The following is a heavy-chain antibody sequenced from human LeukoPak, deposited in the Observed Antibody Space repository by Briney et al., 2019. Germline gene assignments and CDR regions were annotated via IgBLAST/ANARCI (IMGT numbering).Heavy chain of an antibody. CDR3: ARRAAAVGTYYIDV. CDR2: IYYSGGT. CDR1: GGSISPYY. D-gene: IGHD6-13*01. V-gene: IGHV4-59*01. J-gene: IGHJ6*03. Sequence: SETLSLTCTVSGGSISPYYWNWIRQPPGKGLEWIGYIYYSGGTNYNASLTSRVTISVDTSQNQFSLRLSSVTAADTAVYYCARRAAAVGTYYIDVRGKGTTVTVSS.